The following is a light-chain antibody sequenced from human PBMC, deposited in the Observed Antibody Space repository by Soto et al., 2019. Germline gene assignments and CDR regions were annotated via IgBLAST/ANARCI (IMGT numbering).Light chain of an antibody. J-gene: IGKJ3*01. CDR3: LQDHVSLT. CDR1: QGISNR. CDR2: AAS. V-gene: IGKV1-6*01. Sequence: AIQMTQSPSSLSASVGDRVTITCRASQGISNRLAWYQQKPGKAPKLLIYAASTLQSGVPSRFSGSGSGTDFTLTISSLQPEDFATYHCLQDHVSLTVGPGTKVDSK.